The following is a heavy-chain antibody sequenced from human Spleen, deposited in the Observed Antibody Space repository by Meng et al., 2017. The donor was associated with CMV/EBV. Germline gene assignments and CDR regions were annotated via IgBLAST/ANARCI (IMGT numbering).Heavy chain of an antibody. CDR2: INHSGST. CDR3: AREGIAAPHFEY. CDR1: GGSFSGYY. V-gene: IGHV4-34*01. Sequence: VQLQQWGAGLLKPSETLSLTCAVYGGSFSGYYWSWIRQPPGKGLEWIGEINHSGSTNYNPSLKSRVTISVDTSKNQFSLKLSSVTAADTAVYYCAREGIAAPHFEYWGQGTLVTVSS. J-gene: IGHJ4*02. D-gene: IGHD6-13*01.